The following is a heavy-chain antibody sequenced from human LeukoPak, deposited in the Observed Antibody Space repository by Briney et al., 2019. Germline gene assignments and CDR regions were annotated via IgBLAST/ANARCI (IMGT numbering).Heavy chain of an antibody. CDR3: AHSWSGYYSPGGDAFDI. J-gene: IGHJ3*02. CDR2: IIGSGGST. D-gene: IGHD3-3*01. CDR1: GFTFSTYV. V-gene: IGHV3-23*01. Sequence: QPGGSLRLSCVGSGFTFSTYVMTWVRQAPGKGLEGVSEIIGSGGSTYYADSVKGRFTISRDNSRNTLYLQMNSLRVEDTALYYCAHSWSGYYSPGGDAFDIWGQGTMVTVSS.